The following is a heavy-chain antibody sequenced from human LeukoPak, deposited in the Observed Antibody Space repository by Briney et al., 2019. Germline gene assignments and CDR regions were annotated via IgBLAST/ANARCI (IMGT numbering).Heavy chain of an antibody. D-gene: IGHD3-22*01. J-gene: IGHJ2*01. Sequence: KPSETLSLTCTVSGGSISGYYWSWIRQPPGKGLEWIGYIYYSGSTNYNPSLKSRVTISVDTSKNQFSLKLSSVTAADTAVYYCARAWSFGYDSSGYYPNWYFDLWGRGTLVTVSS. CDR1: GGSISGYY. CDR3: ARAWSFGYDSSGYYPNWYFDL. V-gene: IGHV4-59*01. CDR2: IYYSGST.